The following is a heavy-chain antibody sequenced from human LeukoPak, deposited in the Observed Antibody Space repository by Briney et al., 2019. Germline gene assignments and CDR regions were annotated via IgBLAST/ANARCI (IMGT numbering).Heavy chain of an antibody. CDR1: GFTLSSFA. CDR2: ISGSGCST. Sequence: GGSLRLSCAASGFTLSSFAMRWVRQAPGKGLEWVSGISGSGCSTYYADSVKGRLTIYRDNSKNTLYLQMNMLRAEETAVYFCAKAGGREATAAAGKSSFDYWGQGTLVTVSS. CDR3: AKAGGREATAAAGKSSFDY. D-gene: IGHD6-13*01. J-gene: IGHJ4*02. V-gene: IGHV3-23*01.